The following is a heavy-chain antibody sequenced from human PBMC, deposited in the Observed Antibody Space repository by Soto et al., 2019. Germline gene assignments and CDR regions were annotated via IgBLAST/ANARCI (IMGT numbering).Heavy chain of an antibody. CDR3: ARAGYYDRSGHPGNWFDP. Sequence: QVQLVESGGGVVQPGKSLRLSCTASGFIFSNYSMHWVRQAPGKGLEWLSVISKDGSAKYYAVSVEGRFTISRDNSKNTVDLQLNSLRPEDTAIYYCARAGYYDRSGHPGNWFDPWGQGILVSVSS. V-gene: IGHV3-30-3*01. CDR1: GFIFSNYS. CDR2: ISKDGSAK. J-gene: IGHJ5*02. D-gene: IGHD3-22*01.